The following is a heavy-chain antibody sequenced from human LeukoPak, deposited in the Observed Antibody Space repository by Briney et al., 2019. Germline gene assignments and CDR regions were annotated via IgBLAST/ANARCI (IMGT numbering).Heavy chain of an antibody. Sequence: GGSLRLSCAASGFTFTSYAMSWVRQAPGKGLEWVSTISGNGGATYYADSVKGRFTISRDNSKNTLHLQMNSLRAEDTALYYCAKATTAIVVDNFFDYWGQGTLVSVSS. CDR3: AKATTAIVVDNFFDY. V-gene: IGHV3-23*01. D-gene: IGHD3-22*01. J-gene: IGHJ4*02. CDR1: GFTFTSYA. CDR2: ISGNGGAT.